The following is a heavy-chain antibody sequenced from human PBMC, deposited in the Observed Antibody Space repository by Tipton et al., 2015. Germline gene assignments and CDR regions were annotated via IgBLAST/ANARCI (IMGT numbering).Heavy chain of an antibody. V-gene: IGHV4-38-2*02. CDR1: GYSISSAFY. CDR2: IFHSGST. J-gene: IGHJ4*02. Sequence: TLSLTCAVSGYSISSAFYWGWIRQPPGKGLEWIGYIFHSGSTNYNPSLQSRVTISLDTSKNQFSLRLTSVTAADTAVYYCVRDSSGYYPDYWGQGTLVTVSS. CDR3: VRDSSGYYPDY. D-gene: IGHD3-22*01.